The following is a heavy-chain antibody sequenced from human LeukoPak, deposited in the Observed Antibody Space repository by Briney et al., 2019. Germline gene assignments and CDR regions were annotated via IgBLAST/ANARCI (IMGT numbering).Heavy chain of an antibody. CDR1: GFTFSSYG. CDR3: GRVKRDGYNCVDY. CDR2: IWYDGSNK. J-gene: IGHJ4*02. Sequence: GRSLRLSCASSGFTFSSYGMHWVRQAPGKGLEWVAVIWYDGSNKYYADSVKGRFTISRDNSKNTLYLQMNSLRAEDTAVYYWGRVKRDGYNCVDYWGQGTLVTVSS. D-gene: IGHD5-24*01. V-gene: IGHV3-33*01.